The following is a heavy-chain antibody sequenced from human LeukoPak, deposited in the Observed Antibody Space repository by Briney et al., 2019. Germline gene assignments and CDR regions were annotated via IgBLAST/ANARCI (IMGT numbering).Heavy chain of an antibody. CDR2: IYITGST. Sequence: SETLSLTCTVSGGSISGYYWSWIRQPPGKGQEWIGHIYITGSTNYNPSLKSRVTMSVDTSKNQFSLRLTSVTAADAAVYYCARLYSSSWYGYYFDYWGQGTLVPVSS. V-gene: IGHV4-4*09. D-gene: IGHD6-13*01. CDR1: GGSISGYY. J-gene: IGHJ4*02. CDR3: ARLYSSSWYGYYFDY.